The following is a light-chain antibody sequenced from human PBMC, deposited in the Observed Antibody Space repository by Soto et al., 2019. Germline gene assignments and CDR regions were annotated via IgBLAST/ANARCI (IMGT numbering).Light chain of an antibody. Sequence: QSALTQPASVSGSPGQSITISCTGTSSDVGGYNYVSWYQQHPGKAPKIMIYDVSNRPSGVSNRFSGSKSVNAASLTISGIQAEDEADYYCSSYTSSSTVVFGGGTKVTVL. CDR3: SSYTSSSTVV. V-gene: IGLV2-14*01. CDR2: DVS. J-gene: IGLJ2*01. CDR1: SSDVGGYNY.